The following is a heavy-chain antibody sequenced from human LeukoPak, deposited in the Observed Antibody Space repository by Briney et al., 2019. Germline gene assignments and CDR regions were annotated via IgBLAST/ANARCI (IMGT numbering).Heavy chain of an antibody. CDR3: AKDRGVVVVTMDFDY. CDR1: GFTFSSYA. Sequence: GGYLRLSCAASGFTFSSYAMSWVRQAPGKGLEWVSATSGSGGSTYYADSVKGRFTISRDNSKNTLYLQMNSLRAEDTAVYYCAKDRGVVVVTMDFDYWGQGTLVTVSS. V-gene: IGHV3-23*01. CDR2: TSGSGGST. J-gene: IGHJ4*02. D-gene: IGHD2-21*02.